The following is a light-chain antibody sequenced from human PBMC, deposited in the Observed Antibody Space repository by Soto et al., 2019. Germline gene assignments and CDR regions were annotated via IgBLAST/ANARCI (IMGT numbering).Light chain of an antibody. Sequence: EIVLTQSPGTLSFCPLEGSTVSCRVSQSINSKSLVWYQRKFGQAPRLLIYNTSSRATGIPDRFSGSGSGTDFTLSISRLEPEDFAVYYCQHYGGSFIFGPGTKVDIK. CDR2: NTS. J-gene: IGKJ3*01. CDR1: QSINSKS. V-gene: IGKV3-20*01. CDR3: QHYGGSFI.